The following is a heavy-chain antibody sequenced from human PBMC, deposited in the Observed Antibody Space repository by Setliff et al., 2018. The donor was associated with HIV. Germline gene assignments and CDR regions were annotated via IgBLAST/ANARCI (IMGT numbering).Heavy chain of an antibody. CDR1: GYTFIGYY. CDR3: ARLSGDNSGQPYYYYMDV. Sequence: ASVKVSCKASGYTFIGYYIHWVRQAPGQGLEWMGWINPNSGGTNYAQKFQGRVTMTRDTSISTASMELSGLKSDDTAMYYCARLSGDNSGQPYYYYMDVRGKGTTVTVSS. J-gene: IGHJ6*03. V-gene: IGHV1-2*02. CDR2: INPNSGGT. D-gene: IGHD3-22*01.